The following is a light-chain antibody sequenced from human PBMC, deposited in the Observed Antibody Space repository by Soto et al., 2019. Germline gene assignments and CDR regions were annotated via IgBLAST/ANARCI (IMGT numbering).Light chain of an antibody. V-gene: IGKV3-11*01. Sequence: EIVLTQSQATLSLSPGDRATLSCRASQRVSSYLAWYPQNPGQAPRLLIYDASNRATGIPARFSGSVTGTDFTLAISSLEPEDFAVYYSQQRINWPPYMYTFGQGTKLEIK. CDR2: DAS. CDR3: QQRINWPPYMYT. CDR1: QRVSSY. J-gene: IGKJ2*01.